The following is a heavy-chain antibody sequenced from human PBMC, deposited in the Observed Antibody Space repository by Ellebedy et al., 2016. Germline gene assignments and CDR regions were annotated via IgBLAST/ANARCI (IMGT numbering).Heavy chain of an antibody. Sequence: SETLSLXCVVSGGSISSKYWWSWVRQPPGKGLEWIGEISPGGNTNYSPSLKSRVTMSVDKSKNQFSLKLTSVTAADTAVYYCASVYYDTSGYYYVPRFDYWGQGTLVTVSS. CDR1: GGSISSKYW. CDR2: ISPGGNT. CDR3: ASVYYDTSGYYYVPRFDY. V-gene: IGHV4-4*02. D-gene: IGHD3-22*01. J-gene: IGHJ4*02.